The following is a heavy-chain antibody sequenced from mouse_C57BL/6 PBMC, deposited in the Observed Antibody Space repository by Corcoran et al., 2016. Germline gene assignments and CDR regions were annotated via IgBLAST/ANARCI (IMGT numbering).Heavy chain of an antibody. CDR2: INPNNGGT. V-gene: IGHV1-26*01. J-gene: IGHJ4*01. CDR3: ARRQDAMDY. D-gene: IGHD6-1*01. CDR1: GYTFTDYY. Sequence: EVQLQQSGPELVKPGASVKISCKASGYTFTDYYMNWVKQSHGKGLEWIGDINPNNGGTSYNQKFKGKATLTVDKSSSTAYMELRSLTSEDSAVYYWARRQDAMDYWGQGTSVTVSS.